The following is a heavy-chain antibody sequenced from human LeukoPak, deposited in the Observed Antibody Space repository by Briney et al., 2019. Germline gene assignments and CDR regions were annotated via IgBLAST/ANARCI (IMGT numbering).Heavy chain of an antibody. J-gene: IGHJ6*03. V-gene: IGHV1-69*13. Sequence: SVKVSCKASGGTFSSYAISWVLQAPGHGLEWMGGIIPIFGTANYAQKFQGRVTITADESTSTAYMELSSLRSEDTAVYYCARGAESDYYYYMDVWGKGTTVTVSS. D-gene: IGHD5-24*01. CDR2: IIPIFGTA. CDR3: ARGAESDYYYYMDV. CDR1: GGTFSSYA.